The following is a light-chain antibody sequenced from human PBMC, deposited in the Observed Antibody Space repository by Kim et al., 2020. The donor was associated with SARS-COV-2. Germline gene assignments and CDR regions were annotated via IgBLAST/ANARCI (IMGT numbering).Light chain of an antibody. V-gene: IGKV3-20*01. CDR3: QQYDTSSYT. J-gene: IGKJ2*01. Sequence: LSQGERATLSCRASQRVSSSHLAWYQQKPGQAPRLLIYTASIRAAGVADRFTGSGSGTDFTLTISRLEPEDSAVYYCQQYDTSSYTFGPGTKLEIK. CDR1: QRVSSSH. CDR2: TAS.